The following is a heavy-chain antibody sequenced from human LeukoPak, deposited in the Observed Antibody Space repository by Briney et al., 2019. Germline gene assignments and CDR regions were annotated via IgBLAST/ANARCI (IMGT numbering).Heavy chain of an antibody. CDR1: GFTFSSYA. CDR3: AREVTGTTPWFDP. Sequence: PGRSLRLSCAASGFTFSSYAMHWVRQAPGKGLEWVAVISYDGSNKYYADSVKGRFTISRDNSKNTLYLQMNSLRAEDTAVYYCAREVTGTTPWFDPWGQGTLVTVSS. D-gene: IGHD1-7*01. CDR2: ISYDGSNK. V-gene: IGHV3-30-3*01. J-gene: IGHJ5*02.